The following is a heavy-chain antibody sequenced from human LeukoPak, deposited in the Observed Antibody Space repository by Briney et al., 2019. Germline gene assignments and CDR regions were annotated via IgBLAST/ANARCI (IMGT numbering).Heavy chain of an antibody. CDR1: GFTFSSYW. CDR2: INSDGTST. Sequence: GGSLRLSCAASGFTFSSYWMHCVRQSPGKGRVWVSRINSDGTSTTYADSVKGRFTISRDNAKNTLYLQMNSLRAEDTAVYYCARGRSRPWQFDYWGQGTLVTVSS. V-gene: IGHV3-74*01. D-gene: IGHD5-24*01. J-gene: IGHJ4*02. CDR3: ARGRSRPWQFDY.